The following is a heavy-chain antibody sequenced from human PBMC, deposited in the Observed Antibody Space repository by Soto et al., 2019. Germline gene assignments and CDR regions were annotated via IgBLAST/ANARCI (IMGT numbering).Heavy chain of an antibody. J-gene: IGHJ2*01. D-gene: IGHD4-17*01. CDR3: AKDRVPYSDYGRYFDL. Sequence: EVQLVESGGGLVQPGVSLSLSCAASGFTVSTYWMHWVRQDPGKGLMWVSRISPDGSTTTYADPVRGRFTISRDTAENPLYLQMNSLRVEDTAVYYCAKDRVPYSDYGRYFDLWGRGTLVTVSS. CDR2: ISPDGSTT. V-gene: IGHV3-74*01. CDR1: GFTVSTYW.